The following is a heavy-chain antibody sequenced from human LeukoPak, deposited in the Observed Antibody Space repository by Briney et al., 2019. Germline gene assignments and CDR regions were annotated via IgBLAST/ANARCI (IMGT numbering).Heavy chain of an antibody. V-gene: IGHV3-30*02. D-gene: IGHD5-18*01. Sequence: GGSLRLSCAASGYTYRSYGMHWVRQAPGNGLEWVAFIRYDASNKYYADSVKGRFTISRDNSKNTLYLQMNSLRAEYTAAYYCAKDQIRQPWWFDYWGQGTLVTVSS. CDR2: IRYDASNK. CDR3: AKDQIRQPWWFDY. J-gene: IGHJ4*02. CDR1: GYTYRSYG.